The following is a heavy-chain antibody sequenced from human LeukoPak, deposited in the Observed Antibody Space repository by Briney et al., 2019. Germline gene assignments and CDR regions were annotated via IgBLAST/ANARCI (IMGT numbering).Heavy chain of an antibody. CDR2: IYYSGST. D-gene: IGHD3-3*01. J-gene: IGHJ4*02. V-gene: IGHV4-39*01. Sequence: PSETLSLTCTVSGGSISSSSYYWGWIRQPPGKGLEWIGSIYYSGSTYYNPSLKSRVTISVDTSKNQFSLKLSSVTAADTAVYYCARQVLEWPIFWGQGTLVTVSS. CDR1: GGSISSSSYY. CDR3: ARQVLEWPIF.